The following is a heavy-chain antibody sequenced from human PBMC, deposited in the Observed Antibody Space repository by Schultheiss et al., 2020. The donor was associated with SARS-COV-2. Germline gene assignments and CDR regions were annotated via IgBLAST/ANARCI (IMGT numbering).Heavy chain of an antibody. J-gene: IGHJ5*02. CDR3: ANCYYDSTNWFDP. Sequence: GGSLRLSCAASGFTVSSNYMSWVRQAPGKGLEWVAVISCDGSNKHYADSVKGRFTISRDNAKNSLYLQMNSLRAEDTAVYYCANCYYDSTNWFDPWGQGTLVTVSS. V-gene: IGHV3-30*18. CDR2: ISCDGSNK. CDR1: GFTVSSNY. D-gene: IGHD3-22*01.